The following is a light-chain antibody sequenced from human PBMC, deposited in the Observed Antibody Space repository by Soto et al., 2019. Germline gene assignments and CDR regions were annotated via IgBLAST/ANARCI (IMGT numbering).Light chain of an antibody. Sequence: DLQMTQSPSTLSASVGDRVTITCRASQSISSXLAWYQQKPGKAPKLLIYDASSLESGVPSRFSGSGSGTEFTLTISSLQPDDFATYYCQQYNSYSTLTFGGGTKVEIK. V-gene: IGKV1-5*01. CDR1: QSISSX. CDR3: QQYNSYSTLT. CDR2: DAS. J-gene: IGKJ4*01.